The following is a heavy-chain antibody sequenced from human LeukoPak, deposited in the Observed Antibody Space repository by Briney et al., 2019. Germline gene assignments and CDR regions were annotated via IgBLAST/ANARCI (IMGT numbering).Heavy chain of an antibody. Sequence: KPSETLSLTCTVSGGSISSYYWGWIRQPPGKGLEWVGSIYYSGSTYYNPSLKSRVTISVDTSKNQFSLKLSSVTAADTAVYYCARHTRYDYVWGSYGYFDYWGQGTLVTVSS. J-gene: IGHJ4*02. CDR3: ARHTRYDYVWGSYGYFDY. D-gene: IGHD3-16*01. CDR2: IYYSGST. V-gene: IGHV4-39*01. CDR1: GGSISSYY.